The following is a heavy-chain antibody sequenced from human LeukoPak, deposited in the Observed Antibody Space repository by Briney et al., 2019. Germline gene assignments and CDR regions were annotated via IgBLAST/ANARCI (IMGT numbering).Heavy chain of an antibody. CDR1: GYNFASYW. CDR3: ARPGQQLEYFQP. V-gene: IGHV5-51*01. J-gene: IGHJ1*01. D-gene: IGHD6-13*01. CDR2: IYPGDSDT. Sequence: GESLKISCKGSGYNFASYWIAWLRQMPGKGLEWMGIIYPGDSDTRYSPSFQGQVTISADKSISTAYLQWSSLKASDTAMYYCARPGQQLEYFQPWGQGTLVTVSS.